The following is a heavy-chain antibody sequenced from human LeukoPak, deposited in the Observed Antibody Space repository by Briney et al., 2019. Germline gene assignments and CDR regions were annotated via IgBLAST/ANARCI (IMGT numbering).Heavy chain of an antibody. V-gene: IGHV3-20*04. J-gene: IGHJ4*02. D-gene: IGHD3-10*01. CDR3: ARGYGSGEDGDY. CDR1: GFTFDDYG. Sequence: PGGSLRLSCAASGFTFDDYGMSWVRQAPGKGLEWVSGINWNGGSTGYACSVKGRFTISRDNAKNSLYLQMNSLRAEDTALYYCARGYGSGEDGDYWGQGTLVTVSS. CDR2: INWNGGST.